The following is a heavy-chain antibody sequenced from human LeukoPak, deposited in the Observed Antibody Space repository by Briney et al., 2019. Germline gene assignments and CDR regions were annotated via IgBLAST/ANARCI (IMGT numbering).Heavy chain of an antibody. J-gene: IGHJ6*02. CDR1: GFTFSSYS. CDR3: ARETYCSSTSCYVYYYGMDV. CDR2: ISSSSSYI. Sequence: GGSLRLSCAASGFTFSSYSMNWVRQAPGKGLEWVSSISSSSSYIYYADSVKGRFTISRDNAKNSLYLQMNSLRAEDTAVYYCARETYCSSTSCYVYYYGMDVWGQGTTVTVSS. V-gene: IGHV3-21*01. D-gene: IGHD2-2*01.